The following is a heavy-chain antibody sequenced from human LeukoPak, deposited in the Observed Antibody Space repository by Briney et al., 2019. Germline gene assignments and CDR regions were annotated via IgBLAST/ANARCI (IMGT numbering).Heavy chain of an antibody. CDR1: GGSFSGYY. Sequence: SETLSLTCAVYGGSFSGYYWSWIRQPPGKGLEWIGEINHSGSTNYNPSLKGRVTISVDTSKNQFSLKLSSVTAADTAVYYCARDGTFRYYYDISGYYFDYWGQGTLVTVSS. V-gene: IGHV4-34*01. D-gene: IGHD3-22*01. CDR3: ARDGTFRYYYDISGYYFDY. CDR2: INHSGST. J-gene: IGHJ4*02.